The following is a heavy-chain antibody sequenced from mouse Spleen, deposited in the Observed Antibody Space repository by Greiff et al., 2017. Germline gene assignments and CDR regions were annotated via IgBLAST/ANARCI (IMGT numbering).Heavy chain of an antibody. V-gene: IGHV1-82*01. CDR1: GYAFSSSW. CDR2: IYPGDGDT. J-gene: IGHJ2*01. CDR3: ARGYYFDY. Sequence: QVQLKESGPELVKPGASVKISCKASGYAFSSSWMNWVKQRPGKGLEWIGRIYPGDGDTNYNGKFKGKATLTADKSSSTAYMQLSSLTSEDSAVYFCARGYYFDYWGQGTTLTVSS.